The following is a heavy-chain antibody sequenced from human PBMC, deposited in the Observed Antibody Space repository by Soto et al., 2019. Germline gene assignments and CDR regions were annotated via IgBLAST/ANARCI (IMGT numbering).Heavy chain of an antibody. V-gene: IGHV4-30-2*01. CDR1: GGSISSSAYS. Sequence: QVQLQESGSGLVNPSQTLSLTCTVSGGSISSSAYSWSWIRQPPGKGLEWIGYIYHTGSTYYNPSLKSRVTISVDRSKSQFSLKLNSVTAADTAVYYCARGGVVVAAPFDYWGQGTLVTVSS. J-gene: IGHJ4*02. D-gene: IGHD2-15*01. CDR2: IYHTGST. CDR3: ARGGVVVAAPFDY.